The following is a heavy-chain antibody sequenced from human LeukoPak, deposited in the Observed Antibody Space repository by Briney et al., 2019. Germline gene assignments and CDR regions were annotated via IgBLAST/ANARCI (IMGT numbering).Heavy chain of an antibody. D-gene: IGHD3-3*01. V-gene: IGHV1-69*04. CDR3: ARVTAYYDFWSGYYPLDY. J-gene: IGHJ4*02. Sequence: GSSVKVSCKASGGTFSSYAISWVRQAPGQGLEWMGRIIPILGIANYAQKFQGGVTITADKSTSTAYMELSSLRSEDTAVYYCARVTAYYDFWSGYYPLDYWGQGTLVTVSS. CDR2: IIPILGIA. CDR1: GGTFSSYA.